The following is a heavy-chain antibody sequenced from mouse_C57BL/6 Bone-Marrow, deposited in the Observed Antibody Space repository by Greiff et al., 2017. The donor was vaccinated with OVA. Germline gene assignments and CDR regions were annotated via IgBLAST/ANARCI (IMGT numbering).Heavy chain of an antibody. J-gene: IGHJ4*01. CDR3: ARELYYYAMDY. CDR1: GYTFTSYW. V-gene: IGHV1-69*01. CDR2: IDPSDCYT. Sequence: QVQLQQPGAELVMPGASVKLSCKASGYTFTSYWMHWVKQRPGQGLEWIGEIDPSDCYTNYNQKFKGKSTLTVDKSSSTAYMQLSSLTSEDSAVYYCARELYYYAMDYWGQGTSVTVSS.